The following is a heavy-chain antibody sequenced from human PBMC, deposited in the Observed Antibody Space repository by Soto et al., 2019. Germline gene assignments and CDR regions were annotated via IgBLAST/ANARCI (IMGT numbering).Heavy chain of an antibody. V-gene: IGHV1-69*13. CDR1: GGTFSSYR. CDR2: IVPIYRTA. CDR3: VRDSGAKLSSS. Sequence: GASVKVSCKASGGTFSSYRINWVRQAPGQGLEWVGGIVPIYRTADYAQKFQGRVTITADEPARTSYMELRSLKSQDTAVYYCVRDSGAKLSSSWGQGTLVTVSS. D-gene: IGHD6-13*01. J-gene: IGHJ4*02.